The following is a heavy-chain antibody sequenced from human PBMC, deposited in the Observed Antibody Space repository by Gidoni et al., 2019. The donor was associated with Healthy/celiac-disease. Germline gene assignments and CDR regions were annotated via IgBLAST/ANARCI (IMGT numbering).Heavy chain of an antibody. Sequence: QVQLVESGGGLVKPGGSLRLSCAASGFTFSAYYMSWFRQAPGKGLEWVSYISSSGSTIYYADSVKGRFTISRDNAKNSLYLQMNSLRAEDTAVYYCARDAMIVVVGDYYGMDVWGQGTTVTVSS. CDR2: ISSSGSTI. CDR1: GFTFSAYY. D-gene: IGHD3-22*01. CDR3: ARDAMIVVVGDYYGMDV. J-gene: IGHJ6*02. V-gene: IGHV3-11*01.